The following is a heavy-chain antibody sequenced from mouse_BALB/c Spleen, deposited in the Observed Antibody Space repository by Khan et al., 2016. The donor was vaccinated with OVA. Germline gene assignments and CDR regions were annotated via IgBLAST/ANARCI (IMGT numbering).Heavy chain of an antibody. Sequence: QVQLQQSGTELARPGASVKMSCKASGYTFTSYTMHWVKQRPGQGLEWIGYINPSSGYTNYNQKFKDKATLTADKSSITAYMKLSSLTSEDSAIYYCAREGAYYRSDGWFTYWGQGTLVTVSA. J-gene: IGHJ3*01. CDR3: AREGAYYRSDGWFTY. CDR2: INPSSGYT. D-gene: IGHD2-14*01. V-gene: IGHV1-4*01. CDR1: GYTFTSYT.